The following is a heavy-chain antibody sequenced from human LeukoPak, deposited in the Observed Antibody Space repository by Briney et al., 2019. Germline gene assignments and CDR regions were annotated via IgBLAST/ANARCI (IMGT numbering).Heavy chain of an antibody. CDR2: IRYDGSNK. CDR3: AKDGEDYGDYEGY. V-gene: IGHV3-30*02. D-gene: IGHD4-17*01. CDR1: GFTFSSYG. J-gene: IGHJ4*02. Sequence: GRSLRLSCAASGFTFSSYGMHWVRQAPGKGLEWVAFIRYDGSNKYYADSVKGRFTISRDNSKNTLYLQMNSLRAEDTAVYYCAKDGEDYGDYEGYWGQGTLVTVSS.